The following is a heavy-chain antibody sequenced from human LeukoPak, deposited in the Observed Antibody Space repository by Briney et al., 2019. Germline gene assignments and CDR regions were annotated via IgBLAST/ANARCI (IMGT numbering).Heavy chain of an antibody. J-gene: IGHJ4*02. Sequence: KPSETLSLTCTVSGGSISSYYWSWIRQPPGKGLEWIGYIYYSGSTNYNPSLKSRVTISVDTSKNQFSLKLSSVTAADTAVYYCARGNRTGDILGYFDSWGQGTLVTVSS. CDR1: GGSISSYY. CDR2: IYYSGST. CDR3: ARGNRTGDILGYFDS. D-gene: IGHD2-15*01. V-gene: IGHV4-59*08.